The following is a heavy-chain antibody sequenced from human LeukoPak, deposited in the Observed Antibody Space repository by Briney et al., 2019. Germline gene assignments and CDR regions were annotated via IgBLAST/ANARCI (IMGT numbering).Heavy chain of an antibody. J-gene: IGHJ5*02. CDR3: ARVARIYYGSGSYSNIWFDP. CDR1: GGSFSGYY. V-gene: IGHV4-34*01. CDR2: INHSGST. Sequence: SETLFLTCAVYGGSFSGYYWSWIRQPPGKGLEWIGEINHSGSTNYNPSLKSRVTISVDTSKNQFSLKLSSVTAADTAVYYCARVARIYYGSGSYSNIWFDPWGQGTLVTVSS. D-gene: IGHD3-10*01.